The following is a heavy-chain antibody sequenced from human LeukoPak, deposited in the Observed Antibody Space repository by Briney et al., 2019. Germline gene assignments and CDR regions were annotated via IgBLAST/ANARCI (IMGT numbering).Heavy chain of an antibody. J-gene: IGHJ4*02. CDR3: AKAGIVVVITPNGFDY. V-gene: IGHV3-23*01. CDR2: ISGSGGST. Sequence: GGSLRLSYAASGFTFSSYAVSWVRQAPGKGLEWVSAISGSGGSTYYADSVKGRFTISRDNSKNTLYLQMDSLRAGDTAVYYCAKAGIVVVITPNGFDYWGQGTLVTVSS. CDR1: GFTFSSYA. D-gene: IGHD3-22*01.